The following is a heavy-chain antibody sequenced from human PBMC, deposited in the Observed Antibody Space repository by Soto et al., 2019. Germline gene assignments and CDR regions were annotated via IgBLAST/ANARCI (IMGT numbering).Heavy chain of an antibody. Sequence: GGSLRLSCAASGFTFSTYGMHWVRQAPGKGLEWVALIWYDGSDKYYADSVKGRFTISRGNSKNTLYLQMNSLRGEDTAVYYCAGDILGATPDWGKGTLVTVS. J-gene: IGHJ4*01. CDR1: GFTFSTYG. CDR2: IWYDGSDK. CDR3: AGDILGATPD. V-gene: IGHV3-33*01. D-gene: IGHD1-26*01.